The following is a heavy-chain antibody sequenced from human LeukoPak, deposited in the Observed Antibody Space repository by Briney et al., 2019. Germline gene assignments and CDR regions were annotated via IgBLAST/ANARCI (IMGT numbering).Heavy chain of an antibody. CDR2: MNPNSGNT. J-gene: IGHJ3*02. V-gene: IGHV1-8*01. CDR3: ASSIAVAGMPEDDAFDI. Sequence: ASVKVSCKASGYTFTSYDINWVRQATGQGLEWMGWMNPNSGNTGYAQKFQGRVTMTRNTSISTAYMELSSLRSEDTAVYYCASSIAVAGMPEDDAFDIWGQGTMVTVSS. CDR1: GYTFTSYD. D-gene: IGHD6-19*01.